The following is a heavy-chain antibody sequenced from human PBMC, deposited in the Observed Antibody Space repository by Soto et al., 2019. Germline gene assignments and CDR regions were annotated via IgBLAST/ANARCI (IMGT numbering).Heavy chain of an antibody. D-gene: IGHD7-27*01. CDR1: GDSISNLDYF. J-gene: IGHJ5*01. CDR2: IYKSATT. CDR3: ARGRYCLTGRCFPNWFDS. V-gene: IGHV4-30-4*01. Sequence: SETLSLTCSVSGDSISNLDYFWAWIRQPPGQALEYIGYIYKSATTYYNPSFESRVAISVDTSKTQFSLNVTSVTAADTAVYFCARGRYCLTGRCFPNWFDSWGQGALVTVSS.